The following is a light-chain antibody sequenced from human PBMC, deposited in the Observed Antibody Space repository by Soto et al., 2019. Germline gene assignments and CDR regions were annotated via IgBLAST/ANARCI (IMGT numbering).Light chain of an antibody. CDR1: SSDVGSYNL. V-gene: IGLV2-23*02. CDR2: EIT. J-gene: IGLJ1*01. Sequence: QSVLTQPASVSGSPGQSITVSCTGTSSDVGSYNLVSWYQQHPGKGPKLIIFEITKRPSGVSNRFSGSKSGNTASLTISGLQAEDEADYYCCSYAGSDSYVFGTGTKLTVL. CDR3: CSYAGSDSYV.